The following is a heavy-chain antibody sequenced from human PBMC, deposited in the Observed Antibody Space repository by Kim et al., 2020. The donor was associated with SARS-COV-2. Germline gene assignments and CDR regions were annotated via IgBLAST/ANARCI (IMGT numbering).Heavy chain of an antibody. V-gene: IGHV4-31*03. CDR3: ASREAAGGLAS. D-gene: IGHD6-13*01. CDR1: GGSLSSGGYY. Sequence: SETLSLTCSVSGGSLSSGGYYWSWIRQHPGKGLEWVGYIHDTGTSFYNPSLKSRIIISMDTSENQISLKLTSVTAADTAMYFCASREAAGGLASWGQGTL. J-gene: IGHJ5*01. CDR2: IHDTGTS.